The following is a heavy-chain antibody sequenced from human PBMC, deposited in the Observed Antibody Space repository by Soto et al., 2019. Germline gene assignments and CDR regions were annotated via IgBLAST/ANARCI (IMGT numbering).Heavy chain of an antibody. CDR2: ISGSGGST. CDR1: GFTFSSYA. V-gene: IGHV3-23*01. CDR3: AKFIHPLTTVVTVVDY. Sequence: GGSLRLSCAASGFTFSSYAMSWVRQAPGKGLEWVSAISGSGGSTYYADSVKGRFTISRDNSKNTLYLQMNSLRAEDTAVYYCAKFIHPLTTVVTVVDYWGQGTLVTVSS. J-gene: IGHJ4*02. D-gene: IGHD4-17*01.